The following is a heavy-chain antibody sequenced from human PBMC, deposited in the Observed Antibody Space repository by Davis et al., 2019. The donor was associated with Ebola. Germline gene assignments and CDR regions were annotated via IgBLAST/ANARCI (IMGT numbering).Heavy chain of an antibody. CDR1: GFTFSSYS. J-gene: IGHJ6*02. CDR2: ISSSSSYI. CDR3: ARGAPYYYYYGMDV. Sequence: GGSLRLSCAASGFTFSSYSMNWVRQAPGKGLEWVSSISSSSSYIYYADSVKGRFTISRDNAKNSLYLQMNSLRAEDTAVYYCARGAPYYYYYGMDVWGQGTTVTVSS. V-gene: IGHV3-21*01.